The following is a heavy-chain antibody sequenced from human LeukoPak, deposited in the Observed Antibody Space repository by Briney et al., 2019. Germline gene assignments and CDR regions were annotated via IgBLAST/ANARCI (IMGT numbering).Heavy chain of an antibody. CDR1: GFTFSSYR. CDR2: ISSSSSTI. V-gene: IGHV3-48*02. CDR3: ARDPSYCGGDCYSEGGDAFDI. J-gene: IGHJ3*02. Sequence: GGSLRLSCAASGFTFSSYRMTWVRQAPGKGLEWVSYISSSSSTIYYADSVKGRFTISRDNAKNSLYLQMNSLRDEDTAVYYCARDPSYCGGDCYSEGGDAFDIWGQGTMVTVSS. D-gene: IGHD2-21*02.